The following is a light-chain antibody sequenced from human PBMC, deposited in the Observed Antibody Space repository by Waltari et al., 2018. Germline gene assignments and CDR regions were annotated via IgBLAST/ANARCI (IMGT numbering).Light chain of an antibody. Sequence: QSAPTHPASVSGSPGQAITISCTGTSRDVVSDDLVSWYQQHPGKAPKFIIYEDSKRPSGVSNRFSAAKSGNTASLTISGLQAEDEAHYYCCSYGGSSPWVFGGGTKVIVL. CDR2: EDS. CDR1: SRDVVSDDL. V-gene: IGLV2-23*01. CDR3: CSYGGSSPWV. J-gene: IGLJ3*02.